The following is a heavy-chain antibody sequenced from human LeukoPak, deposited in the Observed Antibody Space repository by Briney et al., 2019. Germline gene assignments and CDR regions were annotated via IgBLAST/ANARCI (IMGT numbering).Heavy chain of an antibody. V-gene: IGHV4-39*01. CDR2: IYYSGST. Sequence: SETLSLTCTVPGASISSSSYYWGWIRQPPGKGLEWIGNIYYSGSTYYNPSLKSRVTISVDTSKNQFSLKLSSVTAADTAVYYCARLYYYYMDVWGKGTTVTVSS. CDR3: ARLYYYYMDV. J-gene: IGHJ6*03. CDR1: GASISSSSYY.